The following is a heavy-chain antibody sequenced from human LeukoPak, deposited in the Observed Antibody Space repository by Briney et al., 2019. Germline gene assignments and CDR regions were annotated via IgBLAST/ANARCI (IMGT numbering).Heavy chain of an antibody. CDR3: AKLVPQAADSDFDY. CDR2: IYYSGTT. CDR1: GGSISSSSYS. D-gene: IGHD2-15*01. Sequence: NASETLSLTCTVSGGSISSSSYSWGWIRQPPGKGLEWIGNIYYSGTTYYNPSLKSRVTISVDTSKNQFSLNLSSVTAADTAVYYCAKLVPQAADSDFDYWGQGTLVTVSS. V-gene: IGHV4-39*01. J-gene: IGHJ4*02.